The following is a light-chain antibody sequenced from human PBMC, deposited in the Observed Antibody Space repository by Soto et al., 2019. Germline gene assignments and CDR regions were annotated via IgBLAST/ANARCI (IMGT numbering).Light chain of an antibody. V-gene: IGLV1-40*01. J-gene: IGLJ1*01. CDR1: SSNIGAGYD. Sequence: QSVLTQPPSVSGAPGQRVNISCTGSSSNIGAGYDEHWYQQLPGTAPKLLIYGNSNRPSGVPDRFSGSKSGTSASLAITGLQADDEADYYCQSYDSSLRGSVLGNGTKLTVL. CDR3: QSYDSSLRGSV. CDR2: GNS.